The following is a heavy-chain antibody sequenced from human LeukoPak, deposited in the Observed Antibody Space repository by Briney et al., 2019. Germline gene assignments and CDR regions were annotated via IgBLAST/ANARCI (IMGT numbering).Heavy chain of an antibody. CDR1: GGTFNYYA. Sequence: ASVKVSCKASGGTFNYYAISWVRQTPGQGLEWMGGIIPLLATTNYAQKFQGRVTITADKSTGTAYMELSSLTSEDTAMYYCASPSSERLQAYYNYYMDVWGKGTTVTVSS. CDR3: ASPSSERLQAYYNYYMDV. J-gene: IGHJ6*03. CDR2: IIPLLATT. D-gene: IGHD5-24*01. V-gene: IGHV1-69*10.